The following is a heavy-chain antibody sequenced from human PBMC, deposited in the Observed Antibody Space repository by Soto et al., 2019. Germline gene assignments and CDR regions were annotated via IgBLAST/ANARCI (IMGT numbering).Heavy chain of an antibody. CDR1: GYSFTSYW. D-gene: IGHD2-15*01. Sequence: GESLKISCKGSGYSFTSYWIGWVRQMPGKGLEWMGIIYPGDSDTRYSPSFQGQVTISADKSISTAYLQWSSLKALDTAMYYCARHVRYCSGGSCYLNWFDPWGQGTLVTVSS. J-gene: IGHJ5*02. CDR2: IYPGDSDT. V-gene: IGHV5-51*01. CDR3: ARHVRYCSGGSCYLNWFDP.